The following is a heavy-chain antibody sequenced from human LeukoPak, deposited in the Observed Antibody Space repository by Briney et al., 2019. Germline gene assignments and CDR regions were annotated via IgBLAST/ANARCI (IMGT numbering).Heavy chain of an antibody. J-gene: IGHJ4*02. CDR1: GYTFTGYY. CDR2: INLNSGGT. Sequence: GASVKVSCKASGYTFTGYYMHWVRQAPGQGLEWMGWINLNSGGTNYAQKFQGRVTMTRDTSISTAYMELSRLRSDDTAVYYCARAEPVVTAIDYWGQGTLVTVSS. CDR3: ARAEPVVTAIDY. D-gene: IGHD2-21*02. V-gene: IGHV1-2*02.